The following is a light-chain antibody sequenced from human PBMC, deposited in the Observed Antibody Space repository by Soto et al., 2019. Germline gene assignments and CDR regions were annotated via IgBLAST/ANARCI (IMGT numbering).Light chain of an antibody. J-gene: IGKJ2*01. CDR3: HHYGYGADT. CDR2: GAS. V-gene: IGKV3-20*01. Sequence: LILTQSPGTLSLSPGERATLSCRASESVRNNSLAWYQQHPGQAPRLLIFGASSRATGIPDRFTGTGSGADFSLTISRLEPDDSAVYFCHHYGYGADTFGQWTQLEIK. CDR1: ESVRNNS.